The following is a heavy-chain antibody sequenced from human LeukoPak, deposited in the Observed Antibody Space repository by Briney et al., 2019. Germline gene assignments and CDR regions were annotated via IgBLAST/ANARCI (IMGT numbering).Heavy chain of an antibody. Sequence: SETLSLTCTVSGYSISSGYYWGWIRQPPGKGLEWIGSIYHSGSTYYNPSLKSRVTISVDTSKNQFSLKLSSVTAADTAVYYCARESVSGGRDYWGQGTLVTVSS. CDR2: IYHSGST. CDR1: GYSISSGYY. V-gene: IGHV4-38-2*02. CDR3: ARESVSGGRDY. D-gene: IGHD2-15*01. J-gene: IGHJ4*02.